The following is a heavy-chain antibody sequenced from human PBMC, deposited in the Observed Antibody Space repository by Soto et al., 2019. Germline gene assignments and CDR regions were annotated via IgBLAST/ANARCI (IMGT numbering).Heavy chain of an antibody. CDR2: INHSGTI. V-gene: IGHV4-34*01. CDR1: GGSLIGYY. D-gene: IGHD2-21*02. J-gene: IGHJ6*02. CDR3: ARADRTLVTSYSLDV. Sequence: LSLTFAVYGGSLIGYYWTWIRQPPGKGLEWIGEINHSGTINFNPSLKSRLTISLDTSKKHFSLKLSSVTDADTAAYYCARADRTLVTSYSLDVWGQGTTVTVSS.